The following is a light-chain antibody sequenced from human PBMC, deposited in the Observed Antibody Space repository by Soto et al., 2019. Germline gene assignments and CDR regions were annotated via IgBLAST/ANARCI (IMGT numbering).Light chain of an antibody. CDR1: QTISSW. J-gene: IGKJ1*01. CDR2: KAS. CDR3: QQYNSYSGT. Sequence: VQMTQSPSTLSGSVGDRVTITCRASQTISSWLAWYQQKPVKAPKLLIYKASTLKSGVPSRFSGSGSGTEFTLTISSLQPDDFATYYCQQYNSYSGTFGQGTKV. V-gene: IGKV1-5*03.